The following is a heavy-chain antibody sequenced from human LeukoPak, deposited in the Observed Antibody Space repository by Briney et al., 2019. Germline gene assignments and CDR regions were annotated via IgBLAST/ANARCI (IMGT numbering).Heavy chain of an antibody. J-gene: IGHJ6*03. CDR3: ASSGRMATIPEVIYYSYMDV. CDR1: GGTFSSYA. Sequence: SVTVSCKASGGTFSSYAISWVRQAPGQGLEWVGGIIPIFGTANYAQKFQGRATITADESTSTAYTELSSLRSEDTAVYYCASSGRMATIPEVIYYSYMDVWGKGTTVTVSS. D-gene: IGHD5-24*01. V-gene: IGHV1-69*13. CDR2: IIPIFGTA.